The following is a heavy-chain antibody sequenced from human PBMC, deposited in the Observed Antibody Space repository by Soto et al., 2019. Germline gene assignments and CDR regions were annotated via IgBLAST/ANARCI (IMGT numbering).Heavy chain of an antibody. J-gene: IGHJ4*02. CDR3: VRDHVTPGLYFDK. Sequence: EVQLVESGGDLVQPGGSLRLSCSASGFAFSLIWMPWVRQTPGKGLEWVANISPEGSTNYYGDSAKGRFTISRDNAKNLLYLQMNSLTVGDTAVYSCVRDHVTPGLYFDKWGQGTLVTVSS. CDR2: ISPEGSTN. D-gene: IGHD2-8*02. V-gene: IGHV3-7*01. CDR1: GFAFSLIW.